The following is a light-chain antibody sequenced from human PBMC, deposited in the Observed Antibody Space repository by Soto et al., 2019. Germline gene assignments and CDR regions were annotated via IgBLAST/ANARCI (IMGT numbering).Light chain of an antibody. CDR2: DAS. CDR3: QQRGTWPPLFA. Sequence: IVLTESPATLSLSPGERATLSCRASQSVTSNFAWYQQKPGQAPRLLIYDASKRATGVPARFSGSGSGTDFSITISSLEPEDFAVYYCQQRGTWPPLFAFGPGTRVDI. CDR1: QSVTSN. J-gene: IGKJ3*01. V-gene: IGKV3-11*01.